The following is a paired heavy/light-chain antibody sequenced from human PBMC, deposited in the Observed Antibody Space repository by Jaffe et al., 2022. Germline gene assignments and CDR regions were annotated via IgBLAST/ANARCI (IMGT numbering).Heavy chain of an antibody. CDR2: VNPSGGTA. CDR3: ARDSSSGWFSVDV. CDR1: EDTFDSHF. J-gene: IGHJ6*04. Sequence: QVQLVQSGAEVREPGASVKVSCKASEDTFDSHFMHWVREAPGQGLEWMGVVNPSGGTAGYAQKFRGRVTMTRDTSTRTLYLEVSSLRSEDTAVYYCARDSSSGWFSVDVWGKGTTVIVSS. D-gene: IGHD6-19*01. V-gene: IGHV1-46*02.
Light chain of an antibody. Sequence: HSALTQPASVSGSPGQSITISCSGTSTDIGAYNYVSWYQQHPGKVPKLMVYHVSNRPSGISNRFSGSKSGNTASLTISGLQADDEADYYCSSHTGGGAYVFGTGTEVTVL. CDR2: HVS. CDR1: STDIGAYNY. CDR3: SSHTGGGAYV. J-gene: IGLJ1*01. V-gene: IGLV2-14*03.